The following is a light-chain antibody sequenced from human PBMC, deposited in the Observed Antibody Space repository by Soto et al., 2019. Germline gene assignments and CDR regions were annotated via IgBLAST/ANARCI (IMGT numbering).Light chain of an antibody. V-gene: IGLV1-44*01. CDR2: TNN. CDR1: TSNIGSNT. CDR3: ATWDDSLNAVL. Sequence: QPVLTQPPSASGTPGQRVTISCSGSTSNIGSNTVNWYQQFPGTAPKLLIYTNNQRPSGVPDRFSGSKSGTSASLAISGLQSEDGADYYCATWDDSLNAVLFGGGTKVTVL. J-gene: IGLJ2*01.